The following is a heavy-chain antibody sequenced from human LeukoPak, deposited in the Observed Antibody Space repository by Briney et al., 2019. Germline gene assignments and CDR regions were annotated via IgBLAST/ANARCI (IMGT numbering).Heavy chain of an antibody. V-gene: IGHV3-33*08. J-gene: IGHJ4*02. D-gene: IGHD2-21*02. Sequence: PGGSLRVSCSASGFSFSSYGMHWVRQAPGKGLEWVAVIWYDGSNKYYADSVKGRFTISRDNSKNTLYLQMNSLRAEDTAVYYCARDSCGGDCYSGGYWGQGTLVTVSS. CDR1: GFSFSSYG. CDR2: IWYDGSNK. CDR3: ARDSCGGDCYSGGY.